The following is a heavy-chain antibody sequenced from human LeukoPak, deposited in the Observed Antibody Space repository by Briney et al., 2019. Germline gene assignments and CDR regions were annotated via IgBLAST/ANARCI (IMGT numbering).Heavy chain of an antibody. D-gene: IGHD1-26*01. Sequence: SETLSLTCAVSGGSISSNSYYWGWIRQPPGKGLEWIGSIYYSGSTYYNPSLKSRVTISVDTSKNQFSLKLSSVTAADTAVYYCARDLVGATKFNWFDPWGQGTLVTVSS. V-gene: IGHV4-39*07. CDR3: ARDLVGATKFNWFDP. CDR2: IYYSGST. J-gene: IGHJ5*02. CDR1: GGSISSNSYY.